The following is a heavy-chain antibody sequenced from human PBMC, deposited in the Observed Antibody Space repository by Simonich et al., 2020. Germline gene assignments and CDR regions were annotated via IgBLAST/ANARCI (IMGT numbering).Heavy chain of an antibody. CDR3: ARLAPGYSGSYPEYFQH. V-gene: IGHV4-38-2*01. CDR2: IYHSGST. CDR1: GYSISSGYY. D-gene: IGHD1-26*01. J-gene: IGHJ1*01. Sequence: QVQLQESGPGLVKPSETLSLTCAVSGYSISSGYYWGWIRQPPGKGLEWVGSIYHSGSTYYNPSLKNRVTISVDTSKNQFSLKLSSVTAADTAVYYCARLAPGYSGSYPEYFQHWGQGTLVTVSS.